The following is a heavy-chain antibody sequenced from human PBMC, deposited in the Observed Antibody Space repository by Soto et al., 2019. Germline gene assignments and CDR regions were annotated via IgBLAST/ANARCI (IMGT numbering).Heavy chain of an antibody. J-gene: IGHJ6*02. V-gene: IGHV1-8*01. CDR1: GYTFTSYD. CDR2: MNPNSGNT. D-gene: IGHD7-27*01. CDR3: ASLPWANYYYYGMDV. Sequence: ASVKVSCKASGYTFTSYDINWVRQATGQGLEWMGLMNPNSGNTGYAQKFQGRVTMTRNTSISTAYMELSSLRSEDTAVYYCASLPWANYYYYGMDVWGQGTTVTVSS.